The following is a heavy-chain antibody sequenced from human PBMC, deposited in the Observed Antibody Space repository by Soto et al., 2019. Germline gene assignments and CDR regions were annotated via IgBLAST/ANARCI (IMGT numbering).Heavy chain of an antibody. Sequence: EVQLVESGGGLVQPGGSLRLSCAASGFTFSSYWMHWVRQAPGKGLVWVSRINSDGSSTSYADSVKGRFTISRDNAKNTLYLQMNSLRAEDTAVYYCARELTVTTFDYYYYGMDVWGQGTTVTVSS. J-gene: IGHJ6*02. CDR3: ARELTVTTFDYYYYGMDV. CDR2: INSDGSST. V-gene: IGHV3-74*01. D-gene: IGHD4-17*01. CDR1: GFTFSSYW.